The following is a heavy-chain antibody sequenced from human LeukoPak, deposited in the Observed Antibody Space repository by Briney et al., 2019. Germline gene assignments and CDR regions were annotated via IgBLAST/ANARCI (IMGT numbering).Heavy chain of an antibody. CDR1: GGSISSSSYY. CDR2: IYYSGST. V-gene: IGHV4-39*07. CDR3: ARGCSGGSCYSARSRGVWFDP. Sequence: SQTLSLTCTVSGGSISSSSYYWGWIRQPPGKGLEWIGSIYYSGSTYYNPSPKSRVTISVDTSKNQFSLKLSSVTAADTAVYYCARGCSGGSCYSARSRGVWFDPWGQGTLVTVSS. D-gene: IGHD2-15*01. J-gene: IGHJ5*02.